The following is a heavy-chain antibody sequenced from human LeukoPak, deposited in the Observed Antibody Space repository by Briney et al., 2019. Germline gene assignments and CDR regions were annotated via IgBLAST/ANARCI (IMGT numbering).Heavy chain of an antibody. CDR3: AKQGCSSTSCYHNWFDP. V-gene: IGHV3-30*18. Sequence: GGSLRLSCAASGFTFSSYGMHWVRQAPGKGLEWVAVISYDGSNKYYADSVKGRFTISRDNSKNTLYLQMNSLRAEDTAVYYCAKQGCSSTSCYHNWFDPWGQGTLVTVSS. J-gene: IGHJ5*02. CDR2: ISYDGSNK. D-gene: IGHD2-2*01. CDR1: GFTFSSYG.